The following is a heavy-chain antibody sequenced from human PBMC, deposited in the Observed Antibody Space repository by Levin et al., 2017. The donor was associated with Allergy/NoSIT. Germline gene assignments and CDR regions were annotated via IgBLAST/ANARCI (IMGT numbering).Heavy chain of an antibody. CDR1: GFTFSSYA. D-gene: IGHD6-19*01. V-gene: IGHV3-23*01. J-gene: IGHJ6*02. CDR3: AKTRSSAYYYYGMDV. CDR2: ISGSGGST. Sequence: GESLKISCAASGFTFSSYAMSWVRQAPGKGLEWVSAISGSGGSTYYADSVKGRFTISRDNSKNTLYLQMNSLRAEDTAVYYCAKTRSSAYYYYGMDVWGQGTTVTVSS.